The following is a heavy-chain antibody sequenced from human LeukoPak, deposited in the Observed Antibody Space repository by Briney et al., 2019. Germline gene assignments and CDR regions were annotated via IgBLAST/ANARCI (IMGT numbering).Heavy chain of an antibody. CDR3: TRDPHYYHGNPHDF. J-gene: IGHJ4*02. CDR2: IRSKDHGGTT. V-gene: IGHV3-49*03. CDR1: GFTFGDYA. D-gene: IGHD4-23*01. Sequence: GGSLRLSCTASGFTFGDYALSWFRQAPGKGLEWLSFIRSKDHGGTTEYAASVKGRFTISRDDSNSIAYLQMSSLIIEDTAVYFCTRDPHYYHGNPHDFWGQGTRVTVSP.